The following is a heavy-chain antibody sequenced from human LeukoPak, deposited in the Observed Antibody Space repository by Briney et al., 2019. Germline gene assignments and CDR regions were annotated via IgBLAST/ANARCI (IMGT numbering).Heavy chain of an antibody. Sequence: SVKVSCKASGGTFSSYAISWVRQAPGQGLEWMGGIIPVFGTANYAQKFQGRVTITTDESTSTAYMELSSLRSEDTAVYYCARGRREIQSSSWWFDYWGQGTLVTVSS. CDR2: IIPVFGTA. CDR1: GGTFSSYA. V-gene: IGHV1-69*05. J-gene: IGHJ4*02. D-gene: IGHD6-13*01. CDR3: ARGRREIQSSSWWFDY.